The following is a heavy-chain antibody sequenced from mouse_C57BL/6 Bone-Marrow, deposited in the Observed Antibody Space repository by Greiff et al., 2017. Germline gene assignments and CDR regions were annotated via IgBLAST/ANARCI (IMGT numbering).Heavy chain of an antibody. Sequence: VQLQQPGAELVKPGASVKLSCKASGYTFTSYWMQWVKQRPGQGLEWIGEIDPSDSYTNYNQKFKGKATLTVDTSSSTAYMQLSSLTSEDSAVYYCARKIYYGNYVFCAMDYWGQGTSVTVSS. V-gene: IGHV1-50*01. CDR2: IDPSDSYT. CDR1: GYTFTSYW. D-gene: IGHD2-1*01. J-gene: IGHJ4*01. CDR3: ARKIYYGNYVFCAMDY.